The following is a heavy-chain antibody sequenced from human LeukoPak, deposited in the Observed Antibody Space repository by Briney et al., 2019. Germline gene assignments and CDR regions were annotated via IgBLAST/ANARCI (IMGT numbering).Heavy chain of an antibody. J-gene: IGHJ3*01. D-gene: IGHD6-13*01. CDR1: GFTFSSYA. CDR2: ISGSGGST. CDR3: AKDGLGAAAGTGFW. Sequence: GGSLRLSCAASGFTFSSYAMSWVRQAPGKGLEWVSAISGSGGSTYYADSVKSRFTISRDNSKNTLYLQMNSLRAEDTAVYYCAKDGLGAAAGTGFWWGQGTMVTVSS. V-gene: IGHV3-23*01.